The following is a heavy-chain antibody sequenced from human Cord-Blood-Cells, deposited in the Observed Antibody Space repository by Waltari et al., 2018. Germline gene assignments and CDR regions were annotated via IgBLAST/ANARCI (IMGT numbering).Heavy chain of an antibody. V-gene: IGHV4-39*01. D-gene: IGHD1-7*01. CDR1: GGSISSSSYY. Sequence: QLQLQESGPGLVKPSETLSLTCTVSGGSISSSSYYWGWIRQPPGKGLEWIGSIYYSGSTYSNPSLKSRVTISVDTSKNQFSLKLSSVTAADTAVYYCARLNWNYAFDIWGQGTMVTVSS. CDR3: ARLNWNYAFDI. CDR2: IYYSGST. J-gene: IGHJ3*02.